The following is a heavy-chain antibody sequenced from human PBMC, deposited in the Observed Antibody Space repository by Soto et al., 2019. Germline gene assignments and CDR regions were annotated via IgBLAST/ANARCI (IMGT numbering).Heavy chain of an antibody. D-gene: IGHD5-12*01. CDR1: GGSFSGYY. Sequence: SETLSLTCAVYGGSFSGYYWSWIRQPPGKGLEWIGEINHSGSTNYNPSLKSRVTISVDTSKNQFSLKLSSVTAADTAVYYCARGPRTGGLRTKTAWFDPWGQGTLVTVSS. CDR2: INHSGST. V-gene: IGHV4-34*01. CDR3: ARGPRTGGLRTKTAWFDP. J-gene: IGHJ5*02.